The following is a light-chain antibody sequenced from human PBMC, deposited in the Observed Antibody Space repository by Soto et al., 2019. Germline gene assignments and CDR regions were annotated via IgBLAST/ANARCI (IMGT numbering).Light chain of an antibody. CDR1: QSMSNY. J-gene: IGKJ4*01. Sequence: DIQMTQSPSSLSASIGDRVTISGRASQSMSNYLNWYQQKPGKVPKLLIYAASTLQSGVPSRFSGSGSGTDFTLTISSLQPEDVASYYCQKYNSAPLTFGGGTKV. CDR3: QKYNSAPLT. V-gene: IGKV1-27*01. CDR2: AAS.